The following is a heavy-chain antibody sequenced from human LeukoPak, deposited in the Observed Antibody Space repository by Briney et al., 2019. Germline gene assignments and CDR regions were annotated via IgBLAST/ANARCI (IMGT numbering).Heavy chain of an antibody. J-gene: IGHJ4*02. CDR2: ISWNSGSI. D-gene: IGHD6-19*01. V-gene: IGHV3-23*01. Sequence: GGSLRLSCAASGFTFSNAWMSWVRQAPGKGLEWVSGISWNSGSIGYADSVKGRFTISRDNSKNTLYLQMNSLRAEDTAVYYCANQQWLASYFDYWGQGTLVTVSS. CDR1: GFTFSNAW. CDR3: ANQQWLASYFDY.